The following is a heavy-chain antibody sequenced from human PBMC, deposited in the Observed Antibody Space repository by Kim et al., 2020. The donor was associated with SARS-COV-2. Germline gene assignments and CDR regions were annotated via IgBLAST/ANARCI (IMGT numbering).Heavy chain of an antibody. CDR2: ISAYNGNT. J-gene: IGHJ6*02. CDR1: GYTFLNYA. Sequence: ASVKVSCKASGYTFLNYAISWVRQAPGQGLEWMGWISAYNGNTNYAQNFQGRVTMTTDTSTSTAYMELRSLRSDDTAAYYCAREEIASYGYQEDYYYYYGLDVWGRGTTVTVSS. CDR3: AREEIASYGYQEDYYYYYGLDV. D-gene: IGHD5-18*01. V-gene: IGHV1-18*01.